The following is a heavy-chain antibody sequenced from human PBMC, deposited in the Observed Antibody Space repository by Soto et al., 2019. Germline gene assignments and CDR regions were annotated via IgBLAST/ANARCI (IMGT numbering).Heavy chain of an antibody. J-gene: IGHJ4*02. D-gene: IGHD3-10*01. V-gene: IGHV3-15*01. CDR1: GFTFTNAW. CDR3: ATCYVSGTACQEDYLAF. Sequence: EVQLVESGGGLVKTGGSLRLSCAASGFTFTNAWMSWVRQAPGKGLEWVGRVKRKTNGGTTDYAAPVKDRVNISIDDSKKTLYLQMNNLKTEDTAVYYCATCYVSGTACQEDYLAFWGQGSQVTVSS. CDR2: VKRKTNGGTT.